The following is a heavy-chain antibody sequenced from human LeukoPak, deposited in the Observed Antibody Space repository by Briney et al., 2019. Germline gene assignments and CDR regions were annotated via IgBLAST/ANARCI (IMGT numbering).Heavy chain of an antibody. Sequence: GGSLRLSCAASGFTLSSYSMNWVRQAPGKGLEWVSYISSDSSTIYYADSVKGRFTISRDNAKNSLYLQMNSLRAEDTAVYYCARFGRSSRGPPSNTHFYFDYWGQGTLVTVSS. V-gene: IGHV3-48*04. CDR3: ARFGRSSRGPPSNTHFYFDY. D-gene: IGHD3-10*01. J-gene: IGHJ4*02. CDR2: ISSDSSTI. CDR1: GFTLSSYS.